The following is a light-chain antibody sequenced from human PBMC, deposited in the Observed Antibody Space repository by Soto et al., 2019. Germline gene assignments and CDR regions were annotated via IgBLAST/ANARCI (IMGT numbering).Light chain of an antibody. J-gene: IGLJ2*01. CDR3: SSYAGSNNLL. CDR1: SSDVGGYNY. V-gene: IGLV2-8*01. Sequence: QSARTQPPSAAGSPGQAVTISCTGTSSDVGGYNYVSWYQQHPGKAPKLMIYEVSKRPSGVPDRFSGSKSGNTASLTVSGLQAEDEADYYCSSYAGSNNLLFGGGTKVTVL. CDR2: EVS.